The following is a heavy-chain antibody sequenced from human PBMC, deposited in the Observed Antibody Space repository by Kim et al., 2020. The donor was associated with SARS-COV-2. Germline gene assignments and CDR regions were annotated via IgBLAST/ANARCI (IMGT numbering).Heavy chain of an antibody. D-gene: IGHD3-10*01. V-gene: IGHV1-3*01. CDR3: ARGGRGVIIYGMDV. Sequence: SGKFQGRVTITRDTSASTAYMELSSLRSEDTAVYYCARGGRGVIIYGMDVWGQGTTVTVSS. J-gene: IGHJ6*02.